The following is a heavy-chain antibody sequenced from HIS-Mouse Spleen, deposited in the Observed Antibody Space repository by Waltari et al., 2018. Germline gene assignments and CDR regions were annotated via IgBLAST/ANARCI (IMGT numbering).Heavy chain of an antibody. D-gene: IGHD6-13*01. V-gene: IGHV4-39*07. J-gene: IGHJ2*01. Sequence: QLQLQESGPGRVKPSETLSLTCTVPGGPNPICRSSWGWIRQPPGKGLEWIGSIYYSGSTYYNPSLKSRVTISVDTSKNQFSLKLSSVTAADTAVYYCAREIPYSSSWYDWYFDLWGRGTLVTVSS. CDR3: AREIPYSSSWYDWYFDL. CDR2: IYYSGST. CDR1: GGPNPICRSS.